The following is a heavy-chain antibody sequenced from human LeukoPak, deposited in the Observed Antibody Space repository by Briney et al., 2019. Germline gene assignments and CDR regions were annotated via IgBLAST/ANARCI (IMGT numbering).Heavy chain of an antibody. D-gene: IGHD3-22*01. CDR3: ARGSTYYESSGQVPFDY. J-gene: IGHJ4*02. Sequence: GGSLSSSWPPPGFPSKPITWTWARRPQGRGWEWVSSISGSSGIIDYADSVRGRFTISRVNAKNSLYLQMNSLRAEDTAVYYCARGSTYYESSGQVPFDYWGQGTLVTVSS. V-gene: IGHV3-48*01. CDR1: GFPSKPIT. CDR2: ISGSSGII.